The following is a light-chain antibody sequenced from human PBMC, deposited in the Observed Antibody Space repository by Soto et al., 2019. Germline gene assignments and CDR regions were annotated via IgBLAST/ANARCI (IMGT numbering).Light chain of an antibody. Sequence: EIVLTQSPGTLSLSPGERATLSCRASQSVSSSYLAWYQQKLGQAPRLLIYGASSRATGIPDRFSGSGSGTDFTLTISRLEPEDFAVYYCQQYGSSLLFTFGPGTKVDIK. J-gene: IGKJ3*01. V-gene: IGKV3-20*01. CDR1: QSVSSSY. CDR2: GAS. CDR3: QQYGSSLLFT.